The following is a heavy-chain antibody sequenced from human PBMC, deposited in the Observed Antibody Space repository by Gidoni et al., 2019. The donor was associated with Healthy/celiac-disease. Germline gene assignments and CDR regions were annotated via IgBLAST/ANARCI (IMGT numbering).Heavy chain of an antibody. CDR1: GFTFSSYA. J-gene: IGHJ4*02. D-gene: IGHD5-12*01. Sequence: EVQLLESGGGLVQPGGSLRLSCAASGFTFSSYAMSWVRQAPGKGLEWVSAISGSGGSTYYADSVKGRFTISRDNSKNTLYLQMNSLRAEDTAVYYCAKDHLGARKGYSGYDPAFDYWGQGTLVTVSS. CDR2: ISGSGGST. CDR3: AKDHLGARKGYSGYDPAFDY. V-gene: IGHV3-23*01.